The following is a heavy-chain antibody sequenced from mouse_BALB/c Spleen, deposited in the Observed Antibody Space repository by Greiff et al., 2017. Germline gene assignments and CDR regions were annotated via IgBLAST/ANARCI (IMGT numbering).Heavy chain of an antibody. CDR2: ISYSGST. CDR1: GYSITSDYA. D-gene: IGHD1-2*01. V-gene: IGHV3-2*02. J-gene: IGHJ4*01. Sequence: EVQLQQSGPGLVKPSQSLSLTCTVTGYSITSDYAWNWIRQFPGNKLEWMGYISYSGSTSYNPSLKSRISITRDTSKNQFFLQLNSVTTEDTATYYCARGAFYYGPYAMDYWGQGTSVTVSS. CDR3: ARGAFYYGPYAMDY.